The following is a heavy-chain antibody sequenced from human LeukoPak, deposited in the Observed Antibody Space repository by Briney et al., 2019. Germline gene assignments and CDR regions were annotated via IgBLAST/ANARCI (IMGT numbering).Heavy chain of an antibody. V-gene: IGHV3-33*08. CDR3: ARGGYYYDSSGYYKPFDY. Sequence: PGGSLRLSCAASGFTFSSSWIHWVRQAPGKGLEWVAVIWYDGSNKYYADSVKGRFTISRDNSKNTLYLQMNSLRAEDTAVYYCARGGYYYDSSGYYKPFDYWGQGTLVTVSS. CDR1: GFTFSSSW. J-gene: IGHJ4*02. CDR2: IWYDGSNK. D-gene: IGHD3-22*01.